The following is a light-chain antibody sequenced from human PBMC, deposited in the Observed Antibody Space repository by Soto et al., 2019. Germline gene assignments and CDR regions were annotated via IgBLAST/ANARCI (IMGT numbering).Light chain of an antibody. CDR1: QDIMFY. Sequence: DITMTQSPSSLSASVGDRVSITCQASQDIMFYLNCYQQHPGKAPNLLISCGSNLEPVVPSRFTGSGSGTLFTLTISSLQPEDFATYFCQQYEILPLPFGGGTHVQ. J-gene: IGKJ4*01. CDR3: QQYEILPLP. V-gene: IGKV1-33*01. CDR2: CGS.